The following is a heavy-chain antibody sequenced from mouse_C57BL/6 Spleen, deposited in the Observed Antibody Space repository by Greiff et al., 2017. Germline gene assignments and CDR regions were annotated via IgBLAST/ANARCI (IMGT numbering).Heavy chain of an antibody. CDR2: INPSTGGT. V-gene: IGHV1-42*01. J-gene: IGHJ4*01. CDR1: GYSFTGYY. Sequence: VQLKESGPELVKPGASVTISCKASGYSFTGYYMNWVKQSPEKSLEWIGEINPSTGGTTYNQKFKAKTTLTVDKSSSTAYMQLKSLTSEDSAVYYCARGRDYGNYDYAMDYWGQGTSVTVSS. D-gene: IGHD2-1*01. CDR3: ARGRDYGNYDYAMDY.